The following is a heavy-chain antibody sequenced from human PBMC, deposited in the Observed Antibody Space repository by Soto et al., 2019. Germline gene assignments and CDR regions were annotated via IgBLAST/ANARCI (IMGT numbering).Heavy chain of an antibody. CDR2: ISAYNGNT. Sequence: ASVKVSCKASGYTFTSYGISWVRQAPGQGLEWMGWISAYNGNTNYAQKLQGRVTMTTDTSASTAYMELRSLRSDDTAVYYCARDPIAVAGTQGWFDPWGQGTLVTVSS. V-gene: IGHV1-18*04. J-gene: IGHJ5*02. CDR1: GYTFTSYG. D-gene: IGHD6-19*01. CDR3: ARDPIAVAGTQGWFDP.